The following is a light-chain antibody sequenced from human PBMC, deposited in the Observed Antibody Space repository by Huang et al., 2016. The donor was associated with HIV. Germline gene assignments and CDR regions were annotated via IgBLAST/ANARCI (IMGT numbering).Light chain of an antibody. CDR3: QQLNGFPPT. CDR2: TAS. J-gene: IGKJ4*01. Sequence: IQLTQSPSSLSASVGDRVTITCRASQGIRSSLAWYQQKPGQAPNRLIYTASTLQSGVPSRFSGSGSGTDFTLTITSLQPEDFATYYCQQLNGFPPTFGGGTRVEIK. V-gene: IGKV1-9*01. CDR1: QGIRSS.